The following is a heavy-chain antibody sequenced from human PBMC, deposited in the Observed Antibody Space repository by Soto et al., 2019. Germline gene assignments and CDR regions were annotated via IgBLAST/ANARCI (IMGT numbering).Heavy chain of an antibody. CDR1: GDSIISINYY. J-gene: IGHJ6*02. V-gene: IGHV4-39*01. D-gene: IGHD2-2*01. CDR2: MYYSGST. Sequence: PAETLSLTCTVSGDSIISINYYWAWILHAPGEGLEWIGNMYYSGSTYYNLSLKSRVTMSVDTSKNQFSLKISSVTAADTSVYYCARIVVIPAAPDYYNYYGVDVWGQGTTVTVS. CDR3: ARIVVIPAAPDYYNYYGVDV.